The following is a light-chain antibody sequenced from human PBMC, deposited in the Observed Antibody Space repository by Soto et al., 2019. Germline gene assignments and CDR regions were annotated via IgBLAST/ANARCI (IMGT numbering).Light chain of an antibody. Sequence: SYELTQPPSVSVAPGQTARITCGGNNIGSKSVHWYQQKPGQAPVLVVYDDSDRPSGIPERLSGSNSGDTATLTISRVGVGDEADYYCQVWDSRSDHVVFGGGTKLTVL. CDR3: QVWDSRSDHVV. CDR1: NIGSKS. V-gene: IGLV3-21*02. CDR2: DDS. J-gene: IGLJ2*01.